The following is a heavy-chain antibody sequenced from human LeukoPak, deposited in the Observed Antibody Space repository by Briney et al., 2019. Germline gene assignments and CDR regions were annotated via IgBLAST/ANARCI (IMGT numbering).Heavy chain of an antibody. CDR2: INHSGST. Sequence: SETLSLTCAVYGGSFSGYYWSWIRQPPGKGLEWIGEINHSGSTNYNPSLKSRVTISVDTSKNQFSLKLSSVTAADTAVYYCARGRRGSGSNAQHWGYYYYYGMDVWGQGTTVTVSS. CDR3: ARGRRGSGSNAQHWGYYYYYGMDV. J-gene: IGHJ6*02. CDR1: GGSFSGYY. D-gene: IGHD3-10*01. V-gene: IGHV4-34*01.